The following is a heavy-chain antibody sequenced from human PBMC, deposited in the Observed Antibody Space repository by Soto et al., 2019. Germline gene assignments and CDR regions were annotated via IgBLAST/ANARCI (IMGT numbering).Heavy chain of an antibody. CDR2: INPGDSDI. V-gene: IGHV5-51*01. CDR3: ARHEQFYYYYYGMDG. Sequence: GESLKISCKASGYSFTTYWIAWVRQMPGKGLEWMGIINPGDSDIRYSPSFQGQVTISADNSISTAYLQWSSLKASDTAMYYCARHEQFYYYYYGMDGWGQGXAVTVSS. D-gene: IGHD4-4*01. CDR1: GYSFTTYW. J-gene: IGHJ6*02.